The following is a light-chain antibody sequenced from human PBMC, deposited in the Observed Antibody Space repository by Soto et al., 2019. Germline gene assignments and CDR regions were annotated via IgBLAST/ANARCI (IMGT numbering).Light chain of an antibody. J-gene: IGKJ1*01. V-gene: IGKV3-20*01. CDR1: QSVSSSY. Sequence: EIVLTQSPGTLSLSPGERATLSCRASQSVSSSYLAWYQQKPGQDPSLLIYGASSRATGIPDRFSGSGSGTDFTLTISRLEPEDFAVYYFQQYGSSPSFPFGQGTKVEIK. CDR3: QQYGSSPSFP. CDR2: GAS.